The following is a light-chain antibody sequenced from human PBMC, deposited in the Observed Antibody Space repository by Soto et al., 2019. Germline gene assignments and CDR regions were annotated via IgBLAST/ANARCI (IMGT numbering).Light chain of an antibody. CDR1: QTISSG. CDR2: DVS. V-gene: IGKV1-5*01. J-gene: IGKJ1*01. Sequence: DIPMTQSPSTLSASVGDRVTITCRASQTISSGLAWYKQKPGKAPMVLIYDVSILESGVPSRFSGSETGTKFSLTISSLQPDDFATYYCQQYKSYKTFGQGTKVDIK. CDR3: QQYKSYKT.